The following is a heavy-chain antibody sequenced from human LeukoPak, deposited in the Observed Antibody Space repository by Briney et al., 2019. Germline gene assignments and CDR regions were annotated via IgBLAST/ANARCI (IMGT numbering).Heavy chain of an antibody. CDR1: GGSISSHY. Sequence: PSETLSLTCTVSGGSISSHYWSWIRQPPGKGLEWIGYIYYSGSTNYNPSLKSRVTISVDTSKNQFSLKLSSVTAADTAVYYCARSPGSYYDDYWGQGTLVTVSS. D-gene: IGHD1-26*01. CDR3: ARSPGSYYDDY. CDR2: IYYSGST. V-gene: IGHV4-59*11. J-gene: IGHJ4*02.